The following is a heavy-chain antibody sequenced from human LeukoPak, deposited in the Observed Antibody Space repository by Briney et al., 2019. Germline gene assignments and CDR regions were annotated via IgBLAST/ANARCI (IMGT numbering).Heavy chain of an antibody. CDR1: GFTFSSYW. CDR3: ARERKYDSNFDY. J-gene: IGHJ4*02. Sequence: GGSLRLACAASGFTFSSYWMHWVRQAPGKGLVWVSRIKSDGSSTSYADSVKGRFTISRDNAKNTLYLQMNSLRAEDTAVYYCARERKYDSNFDYWGQGTLVTVSS. CDR2: IKSDGSST. V-gene: IGHV3-74*01. D-gene: IGHD1-1*01.